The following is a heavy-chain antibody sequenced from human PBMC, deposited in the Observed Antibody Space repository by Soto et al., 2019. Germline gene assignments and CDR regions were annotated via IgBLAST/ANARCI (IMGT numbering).Heavy chain of an antibody. Sequence: QVQLVQSGAEVKKPGSSVKVSCKASGGTFSSYTISWVRQAPGQGLEWMGRIIPILGIANYAQKFQGRVTIIADKSTSTDYMQLSSLRSEDTAVYYCARETHYYGSGPGGMDVWGQGTTVIVSS. D-gene: IGHD3-10*01. V-gene: IGHV1-69*08. CDR3: ARETHYYGSGPGGMDV. CDR1: GGTFSSYT. CDR2: IIPILGIA. J-gene: IGHJ6*02.